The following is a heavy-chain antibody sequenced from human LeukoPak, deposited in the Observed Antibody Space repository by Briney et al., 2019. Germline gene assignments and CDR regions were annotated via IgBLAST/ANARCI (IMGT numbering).Heavy chain of an antibody. V-gene: IGHV3-23*01. J-gene: IGHJ5*02. CDR2: ISGSGGST. CDR3: AKDRPLYH. CDR1: APTLSKYA. Sequence: GGSLRLSCAASAPTLSKYAMRSVRHAPGKRLGCVSVISGSGGSTYYTDSVKGRFTISRDNSKNTLYLQMNSLRAEDTGVYYCAKDRPLYHWGQGTLVTVSS.